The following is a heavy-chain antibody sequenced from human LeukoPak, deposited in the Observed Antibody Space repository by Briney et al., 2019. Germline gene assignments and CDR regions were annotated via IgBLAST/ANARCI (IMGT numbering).Heavy chain of an antibody. CDR3: AKVARYDSSGFYYDY. CDR2: ISGDSGST. V-gene: IGHV3-43*02. Sequence: GGSLRLSCAASGFTFSNYAMSWVRQAPGKGLEWVSLISGDSGSTYYADSVKGRFTISRDNSKNSLYLQMNSLRTEDTALYYCAKVARYDSSGFYYDYWGQGTLVTVSS. D-gene: IGHD3-22*01. J-gene: IGHJ4*02. CDR1: GFTFSNYA.